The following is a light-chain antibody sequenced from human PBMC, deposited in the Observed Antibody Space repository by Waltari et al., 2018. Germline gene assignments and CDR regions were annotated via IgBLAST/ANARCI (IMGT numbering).Light chain of an antibody. CDR3: NSRDSSGDWV. J-gene: IGLJ3*02. Sequence: SSELTQDPAVSVALGQTVRITCQGDSLRSDYASWYQQKPGQAPVLVIYGKNNRPSGIPDRFSGSSSGNTASLTITGAQAEDEADYYCNSRDSSGDWVFGGGTKLTVL. CDR2: GKN. CDR1: SLRSDY. V-gene: IGLV3-19*01.